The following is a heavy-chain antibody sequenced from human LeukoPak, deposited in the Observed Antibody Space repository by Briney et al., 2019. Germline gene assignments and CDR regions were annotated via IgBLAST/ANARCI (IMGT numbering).Heavy chain of an antibody. Sequence: SETLSLTYTVSGGYIGSYYWSWVRQPAGKGLEWIGRIYTSENTDYNPSLKSRVTMSVDMSTSQFSLRLTSVTAADTAVYYCAREGDYGDYSKSFYYMDVWGKGTTVTVSS. J-gene: IGHJ6*03. V-gene: IGHV4-4*07. CDR3: AREGDYGDYSKSFYYMDV. CDR2: IYTSENT. D-gene: IGHD4-17*01. CDR1: GGYIGSYY.